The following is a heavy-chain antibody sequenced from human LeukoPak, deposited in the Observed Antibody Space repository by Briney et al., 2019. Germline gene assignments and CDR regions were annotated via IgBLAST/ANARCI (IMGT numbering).Heavy chain of an antibody. CDR2: ISTSISYI. CDR1: GFTFGSYS. CDR3: ARAIFSSGWYSVDY. D-gene: IGHD6-19*01. J-gene: IGHJ4*02. V-gene: IGHV3-21*01. Sequence: GGSLRLSCAASGFTFGSYSMNWVRQAPGKGLEWVSSISTSISYIYYADSVKGRFTISRDNAKNSLYLQMNSLRAEDTAVYYCARAIFSSGWYSVDYWGQGTLVTVSS.